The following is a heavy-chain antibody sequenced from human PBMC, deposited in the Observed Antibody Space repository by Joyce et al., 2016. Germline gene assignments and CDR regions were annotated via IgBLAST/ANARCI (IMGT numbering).Heavy chain of an antibody. Sequence: VHLQYSGPGLVKPSDTLSLSCTVSGDCISSGYYWGWIRQPPGKGREWIGSIYHSGSTDYNTSLKSRVTISVDTSKNQFSLNLTSVTAADTAVYYCAREAPSTVVTDYWGQGTLVTVSS. CDR3: AREAPSTVVTDY. CDR1: GDCISSGYY. CDR2: IYHSGST. D-gene: IGHD4-23*01. V-gene: IGHV4-38-2*02. J-gene: IGHJ4*02.